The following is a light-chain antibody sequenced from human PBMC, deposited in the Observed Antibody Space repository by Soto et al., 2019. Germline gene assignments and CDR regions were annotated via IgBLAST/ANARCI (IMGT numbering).Light chain of an antibody. V-gene: IGLV2-14*01. J-gene: IGLJ3*02. Sequence: QSVLTQPASVSGSPGQSITISCTGISSDVGIYNYVSWYQQHPGKAPKLMIYEVSNRPSGVSNRFSGSKSGNTASLTISGLQAEDEADYYCSSYTTSSTLVFGGGTKVTVL. CDR2: EVS. CDR3: SSYTTSSTLV. CDR1: SSDVGIYNY.